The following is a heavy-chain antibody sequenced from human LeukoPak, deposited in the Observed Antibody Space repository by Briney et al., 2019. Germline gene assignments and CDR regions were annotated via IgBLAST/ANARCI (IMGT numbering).Heavy chain of an antibody. Sequence: GGSLRLSCAASGFTFSSYWIYWVRQAPGRGLEWVSVIYSGGSTYYADSVKGRFTISRDNSKNTLYLQMNSLRAEDTAVYYCARDCYDSSGYYYGDYWGQGTLVTVSS. J-gene: IGHJ4*02. CDR2: IYSGGST. D-gene: IGHD3-22*01. V-gene: IGHV3-66*01. CDR1: GFTFSSYW. CDR3: ARDCYDSSGYYYGDY.